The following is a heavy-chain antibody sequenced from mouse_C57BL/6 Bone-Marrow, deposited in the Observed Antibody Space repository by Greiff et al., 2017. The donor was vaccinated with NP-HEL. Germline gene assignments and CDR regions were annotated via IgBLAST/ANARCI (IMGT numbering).Heavy chain of an antibody. J-gene: IGHJ2*01. CDR1: GYSITSGYY. V-gene: IGHV3-6*01. CDR3: ARERDYYGSPYYFDY. D-gene: IGHD1-1*01. CDR2: ISYDGSN. Sequence: EVQLVESGPGLVKPSQSLSLTCSVTGYSITSGYYWNWIRQFPGNKLEWMGYISYDGSNNYNPSLKNRISITRDTSKNQFFLKLNSVTTEDTATYYCARERDYYGSPYYFDYWGQGTTLTVSS.